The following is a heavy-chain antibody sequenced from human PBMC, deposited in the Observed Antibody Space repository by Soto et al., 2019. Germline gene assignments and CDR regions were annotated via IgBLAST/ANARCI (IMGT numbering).Heavy chain of an antibody. J-gene: IGHJ6*02. CDR3: AKGGLGDYYYYAMDV. V-gene: IGHV3-23*01. CDR1: GLTFRTFA. D-gene: IGHD3-16*01. Sequence: VQLLESGGRSVKPGGSLRLSCAAAGLTFRTFAMNWVRQAPGKGLEWVSGISGSGGRTYYSDSVKGRFTLSRDNSKNTLYLQMNSLRPEDTAVYYCAKGGLGDYYYYAMDVWGRGTTVTVSS. CDR2: ISGSGGRT.